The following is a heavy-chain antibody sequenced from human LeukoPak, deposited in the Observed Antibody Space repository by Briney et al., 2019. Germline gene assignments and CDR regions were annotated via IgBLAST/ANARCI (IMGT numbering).Heavy chain of an antibody. CDR2: IIPFFGTA. Sequence: ASVKVSCKSSGCTFSIYAISWVRQAPGQGLEWMGGIIPFFGTANYAQKFQGRITITADESTSTAYLELSSLRSEDTAVYYCARDSTYLSYDSSGYHDYYFDYGGQGTLVTVS. D-gene: IGHD3-22*01. CDR1: GCTFSIYA. V-gene: IGHV1-69*13. J-gene: IGHJ4*02. CDR3: ARDSTYLSYDSSGYHDYYFDY.